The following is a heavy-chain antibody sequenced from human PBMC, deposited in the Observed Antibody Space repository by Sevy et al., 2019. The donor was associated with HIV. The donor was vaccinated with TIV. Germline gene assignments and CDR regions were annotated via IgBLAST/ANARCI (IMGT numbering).Heavy chain of an antibody. D-gene: IGHD3-3*01. CDR3: ARGRGVFGAVAINWFDP. V-gene: IGHV3-53*01. Sequence: GSLRLSCAASGFTVSSSYMTWVRQPPGKGLEWVSVIYSGGSTYYADSVKGRFTISRDNSKNTLFLQMNNLRADDTAVYYCARGRGVFGAVAINWFDPWGQGALVTVSS. CDR2: IYSGGST. J-gene: IGHJ5*02. CDR1: GFTVSSSY.